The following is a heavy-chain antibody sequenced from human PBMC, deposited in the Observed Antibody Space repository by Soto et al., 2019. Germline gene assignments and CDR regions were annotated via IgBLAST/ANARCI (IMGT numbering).Heavy chain of an antibody. D-gene: IGHD3-9*01. CDR3: TRDLFFISPATGTPDAY. CDR1: GSTFTSFG. V-gene: IGHV1-18*01. CDR2: ISPESDKA. Sequence: VQLVHSGAEVKKPGASVRVSCKASGSTFTSFGLSWVRQAPGQGPEWMGWISPESDKATYAHKFQGRSTMTTDTSTTTADMDRRILRSDDASVYDSTRDLFFISPATGTPDAYWCQSTL. J-gene: IGHJ4*02.